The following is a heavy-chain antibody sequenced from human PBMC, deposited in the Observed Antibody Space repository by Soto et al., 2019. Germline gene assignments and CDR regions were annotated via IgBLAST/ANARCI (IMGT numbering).Heavy chain of an antibody. J-gene: IGHJ4*02. CDR3: AKCITALGPIDY. Sequence: QVQLQESGPGLVKPSGTLSLTCAVSGGSISSSNWWSWVRQPPGKGLEWIGEIYHSGSTNYNPSLKRRYTRSVDKSKTHSSLTLSPVTAADTAVYYCAKCITALGPIDYWGQGTLVTVSS. CDR1: GGSISSSNW. D-gene: IGHD6-6*01. CDR2: IYHSGST. V-gene: IGHV4-4*02.